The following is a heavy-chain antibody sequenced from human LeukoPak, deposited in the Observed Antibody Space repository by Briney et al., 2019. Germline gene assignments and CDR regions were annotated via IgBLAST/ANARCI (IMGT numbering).Heavy chain of an antibody. J-gene: IGHJ4*02. CDR2: IYYSGST. D-gene: IGHD3-10*01. CDR1: GGSISSSSYF. Sequence: SETLSLTCTVSGGSISSSSYFWGWIRQPPGKGLEWIGSIYYSGSTYYNPSLKSRVTISVDTSKNQFSLKLSSVTAADTAVYYCARGFRVHNFDYWGQGTLVTVSS. CDR3: ARGFRVHNFDY. V-gene: IGHV4-39*07.